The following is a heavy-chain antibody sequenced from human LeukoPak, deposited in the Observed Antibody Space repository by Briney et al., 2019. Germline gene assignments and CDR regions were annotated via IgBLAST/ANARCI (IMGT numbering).Heavy chain of an antibody. CDR2: INPNSGGT. D-gene: IGHD2-2*01. CDR1: GYTFTGYY. Sequence: GASVKVSCKASGYTFTGYYMHWVRQAPGQGLEWMGWINPNSGGTNYAQKFQGRVTMTRDTSISTAYMELSRLRSDDTAVYYCAREDCSSTSCYGGENWFDPWGQGTLVTVSS. V-gene: IGHV1-2*02. J-gene: IGHJ5*02. CDR3: AREDCSSTSCYGGENWFDP.